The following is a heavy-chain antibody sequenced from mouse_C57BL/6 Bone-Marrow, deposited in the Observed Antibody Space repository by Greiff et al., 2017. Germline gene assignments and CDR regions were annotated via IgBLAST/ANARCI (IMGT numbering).Heavy chain of an antibody. D-gene: IGHD1-1*02. V-gene: IGHV5-6*01. J-gene: IGHJ2*01. CDR3: ARVGIRRGWDY. CDR2: ISSGGSYT. Sequence: EVHVVESGGDLVKPGGSLKLSCAASGFTFSSYGMSWVRQTPDKRLEWVATISSGGSYTYYPDSVKGRFTISRDSAKNTLYLQMSSLKSEDTAMYYCARVGIRRGWDYGGQGTTLTVTA. CDR1: GFTFSSYG.